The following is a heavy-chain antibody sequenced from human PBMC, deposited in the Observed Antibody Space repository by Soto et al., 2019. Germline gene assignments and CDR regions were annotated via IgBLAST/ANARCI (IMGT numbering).Heavy chain of an antibody. CDR1: GFTFSSYG. D-gene: IGHD2-15*01. Sequence: QVQLVESGGGVVQPGRSLRLSCAASGFTFSSYGMHWVRQAPGKGLEWVAVISYDGSNKYYADSVQGRFTISRDNSKNTLYLQMHSLRAEDTAVYYCAKETYSGPLAYWGQGTLVTVSS. J-gene: IGHJ4*02. CDR2: ISYDGSNK. V-gene: IGHV3-30*18. CDR3: AKETYSGPLAY.